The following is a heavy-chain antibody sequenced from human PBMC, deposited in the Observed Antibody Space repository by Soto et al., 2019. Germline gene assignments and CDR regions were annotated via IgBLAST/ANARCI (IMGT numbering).Heavy chain of an antibody. V-gene: IGHV1-8*01. Sequence: SVKFSCKASGYTFTSYDINWVRQATGQGLEWMGWMNPNSGNTGYAQKFQGRVTMTRNTSISTAYMELSSLRSEDTAVYYCARGRYNYYGSGSPGGWFDPWGQGTLVTVSS. D-gene: IGHD3-10*01. CDR2: MNPNSGNT. J-gene: IGHJ5*02. CDR1: GYTFTSYD. CDR3: ARGRYNYYGSGSPGGWFDP.